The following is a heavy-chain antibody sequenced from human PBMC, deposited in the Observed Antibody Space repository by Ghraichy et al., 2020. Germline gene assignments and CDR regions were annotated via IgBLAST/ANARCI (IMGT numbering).Heavy chain of an antibody. CDR2: IRSKANSYAT. Sequence: GGSLRLSCAASGFTFSGSAMHWVRQASGKGLEWVGRIRSKANSYATAYAASVKGRFTISRDDSKNTAYLQMNSLKTEDTAVYYCTRRSPNDFWSGYYDFDYWGQGTLVTVSS. J-gene: IGHJ4*02. CDR3: TRRSPNDFWSGYYDFDY. D-gene: IGHD3-3*01. V-gene: IGHV3-73*01. CDR1: GFTFSGSA.